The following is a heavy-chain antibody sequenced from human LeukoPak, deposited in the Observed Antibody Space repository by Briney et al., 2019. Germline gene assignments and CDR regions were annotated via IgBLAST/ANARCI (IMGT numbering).Heavy chain of an antibody. CDR1: GFTVSSNY. CDR3: ARGGSGWRFDY. CDR2: IYSGGST. Sequence: GGSLRLSCAASGFTVSSNYMSWVRQAPGKGLEWISVIYSGGSTYYADSVKGRFTISRDNSKNTLYLQMNSLRAEDTAVYYCARGGSGWRFDYWGQGTLVTVSS. V-gene: IGHV3-53*01. J-gene: IGHJ4*02. D-gene: IGHD6-19*01.